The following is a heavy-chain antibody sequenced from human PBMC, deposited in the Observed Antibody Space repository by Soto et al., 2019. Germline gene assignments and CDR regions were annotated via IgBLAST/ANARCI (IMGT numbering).Heavy chain of an antibody. CDR1: GYSFTSYW. Sequence: GESLKISCKGSGYSFTSYWISWVRQMPGKGLEWMGRIDPSDSYTNYSPSFQGHVTISADKSISTAYLQWSSLKASGTAMYYCARPGTHFYYYGMDVWGQGTTVTVSS. CDR3: ARPGTHFYYYGMDV. J-gene: IGHJ6*02. CDR2: IDPSDSYT. D-gene: IGHD1-1*01. V-gene: IGHV5-10-1*01.